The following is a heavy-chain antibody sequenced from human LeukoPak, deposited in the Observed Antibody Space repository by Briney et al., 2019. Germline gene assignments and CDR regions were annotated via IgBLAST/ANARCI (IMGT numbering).Heavy chain of an antibody. CDR3: ARNAYGTSSENYFDF. D-gene: IGHD6-6*01. CDR1: GYNFISCG. J-gene: IGHJ4*02. Sequence: ASVKLSCKASGYNFISCGISWVRLVPGQGLEWMGWISAYTGDTNYAQSFQGRITMTTDTSTGTAYMELRSLKSDDTAVYYCARNAYGTSSENYFDFWGRGTLVTVSS. CDR2: ISAYTGDT. V-gene: IGHV1-18*01.